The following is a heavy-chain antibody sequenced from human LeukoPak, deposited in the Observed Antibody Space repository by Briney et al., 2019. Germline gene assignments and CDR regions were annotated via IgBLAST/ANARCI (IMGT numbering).Heavy chain of an antibody. Sequence: ASVKVSCTASGGTFSSYAISWVRQAPGQGLEWMGGIIPIFGTANYAQKFQGRVTITADESTSTAYMELSSLRSEDTAVYYCARFGYYDSGSIDYWGQGTLVTVSS. CDR3: ARFGYYDSGSIDY. V-gene: IGHV1-69*13. CDR1: GGTFSSYA. CDR2: IIPIFGTA. D-gene: IGHD3-10*01. J-gene: IGHJ4*02.